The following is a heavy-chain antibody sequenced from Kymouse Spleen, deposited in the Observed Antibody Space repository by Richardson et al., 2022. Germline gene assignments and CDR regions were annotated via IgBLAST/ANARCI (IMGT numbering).Heavy chain of an antibody. CDR3: ARLRYFDWLLIFDY. CDR2: ISSSSSTI. D-gene: IGHD3-9*01. CDR1: GFTFSSYS. V-gene: IGHV3-48*02. J-gene: IGHJ4*02. Sequence: EVQLVESGGGLVQPGGSLRLSCAASGFTFSSYSMNWVRQAPGKGLEWVSYISSSSSTIYYADSVKGRFTISRDNAKNSLYLQMNSLRDEDTAVYYCARLRYFDWLLIFDYWGQGTLVTVSS.